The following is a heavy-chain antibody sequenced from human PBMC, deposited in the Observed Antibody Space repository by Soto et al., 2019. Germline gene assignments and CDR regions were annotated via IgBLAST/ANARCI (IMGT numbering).Heavy chain of an antibody. D-gene: IGHD2-15*01. Sequence: PGGSLRLSCGASGFTFSSYGMHWVRQAPGKGLEWVAVIWYDESNKYYADSVKGRFTISRDNSKNTLYLQMNSLRAEDTAVYYCARDQGYGGSYFDYWGQGTLVTVSS. CDR2: IWYDESNK. CDR3: ARDQGYGGSYFDY. V-gene: IGHV3-33*01. CDR1: GFTFSSYG. J-gene: IGHJ4*02.